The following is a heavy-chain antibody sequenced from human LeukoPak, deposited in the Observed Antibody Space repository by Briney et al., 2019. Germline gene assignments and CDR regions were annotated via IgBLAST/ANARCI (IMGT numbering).Heavy chain of an antibody. CDR3: ARGVHLGYCSSTSCWDRNWFDP. V-gene: IGHV1-69*06. CDR1: GGTFSSYA. CDR2: IIPIFGTA. J-gene: IGHJ5*02. Sequence: SVKVSCKASGGTFSSYAISWVRQAPGQGLEWMGGIIPIFGTANYAQKFQGRVTITADKSTSTAYMELSSLRSEDTAVYYCARGVHLGYCSSTSCWDRNWFDPWGQGTLVTVSS. D-gene: IGHD2-2*01.